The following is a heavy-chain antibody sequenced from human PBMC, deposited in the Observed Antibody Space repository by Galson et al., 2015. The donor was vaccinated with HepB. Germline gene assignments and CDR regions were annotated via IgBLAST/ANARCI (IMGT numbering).Heavy chain of an antibody. CDR2: ISESGGYT. J-gene: IGHJ6*02. V-gene: IGHV3-23*01. D-gene: IGHD1-26*01. Sequence: SLRLSCAASGFTFSSYAMRWVRQAPGKGLEWVSGISESGGYTYYADSVKGRFTISRDNSKNTLYLQMNSLRAEDTALYYCAKEGNSGTYYGMDVWGQGTTVTVSS. CDR1: GFTFSSYA. CDR3: AKEGNSGTYYGMDV.